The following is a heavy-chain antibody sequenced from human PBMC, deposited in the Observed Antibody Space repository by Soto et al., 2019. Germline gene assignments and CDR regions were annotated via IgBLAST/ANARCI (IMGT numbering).Heavy chain of an antibody. J-gene: IGHJ4*02. V-gene: IGHV4-59*01. CDR3: ARNRGNYFDY. Sequence: QVQLQESGPGLVKPSETLSLTCTVSVGGSFSSYYWSWIRQPPGKGLEWIGYIYYSGSTNYNPSLKSRLTMSVHTSQNQFPLKVNSVTAADTAVYYCARNRGNYFDYWGQGILVTVSS. CDR1: VGGSFSSYY. CDR2: IYYSGST.